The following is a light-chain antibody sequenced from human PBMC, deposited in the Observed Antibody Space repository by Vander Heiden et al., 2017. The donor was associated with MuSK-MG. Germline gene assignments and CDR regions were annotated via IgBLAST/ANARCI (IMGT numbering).Light chain of an antibody. Sequence: SYELTQPSSVSVSPGQTARITCPGYGLKKKYARWFQQKPGQAPGLVIYKDSERPSGIPERFSGSSSGTTATLTISGAQVEDEADYYCYSAADNNLVVFGGGTKLTVL. J-gene: IGLJ2*01. CDR1: GLKKKY. CDR3: YSAADNNLVV. V-gene: IGLV3-27*01. CDR2: KDS.